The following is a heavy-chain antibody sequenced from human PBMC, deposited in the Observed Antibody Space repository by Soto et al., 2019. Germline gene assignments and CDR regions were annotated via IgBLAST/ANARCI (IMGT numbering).Heavy chain of an antibody. CDR2: IDYSGST. CDR3: ARAGPQTMTSCAY. CDR1: GGPISNYY. J-gene: IGHJ4*02. V-gene: IGHV4-59*01. D-gene: IGHD3-3*01. Sequence: PSETLSLTSNISGGPISNYYWNRIRQSTGRGLEWIGYIDYSGSTNYNPSLKSRVTISVDTSKNQFSLKMNSLSAADTAVYYCARAGPQTMTSCAYWGQGTLVTVS.